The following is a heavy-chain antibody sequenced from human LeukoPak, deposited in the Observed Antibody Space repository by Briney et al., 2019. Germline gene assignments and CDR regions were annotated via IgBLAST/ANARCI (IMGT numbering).Heavy chain of an antibody. D-gene: IGHD6-19*01. J-gene: IGHJ4*02. CDR2: INPNSGGT. CDR3: ARVRADSSGWYGSYNY. V-gene: IGHV1-2*02. CDR1: GGTFSSYA. Sequence: ASVKVSCXASGGTFSSYAISWVRQAPGQGLEWMAWINPNSGGTNYAQKFQGRVTMTRDTSISTAYMELSRLRSDDTAVYYCARVRADSSGWYGSYNYWGQGTLVTVSS.